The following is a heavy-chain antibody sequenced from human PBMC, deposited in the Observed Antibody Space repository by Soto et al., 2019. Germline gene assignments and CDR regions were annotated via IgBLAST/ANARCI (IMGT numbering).Heavy chain of an antibody. Sequence: VSRTSSGYTFTGYGISWVRHAPGQGLEWMGWISAYNGNTNYAQKLQGRVTMTTDTSTSTAYMELRSLRSDDTAVYYCAREIPRYYYGSSGYYDYWGQGTLVTVSS. CDR2: ISAYNGNT. CDR3: AREIPRYYYGSSGYYDY. CDR1: GYTFTGYG. V-gene: IGHV1-18*01. J-gene: IGHJ4*02. D-gene: IGHD3-22*01.